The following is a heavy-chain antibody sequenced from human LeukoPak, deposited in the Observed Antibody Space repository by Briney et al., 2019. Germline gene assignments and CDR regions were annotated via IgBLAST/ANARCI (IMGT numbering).Heavy chain of an antibody. CDR3: ARDSADYGDYDY. D-gene: IGHD4-17*01. Sequence: AAVKVSCKASGYTFTIYFMHWVRQAPGQGGDWMGIINPSGGSTSYAQKFQGRVTITRDTSTSTVYMELSSLRSEDTAVYYCARDSADYGDYDYWGQGTLVTVSS. CDR2: INPSGGST. J-gene: IGHJ4*02. V-gene: IGHV1-46*01. CDR1: GYTFTIYF.